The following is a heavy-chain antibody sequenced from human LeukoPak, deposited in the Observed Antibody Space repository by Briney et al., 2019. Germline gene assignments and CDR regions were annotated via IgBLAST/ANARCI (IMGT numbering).Heavy chain of an antibody. J-gene: IGHJ4*02. V-gene: IGHV4-61*02. CDR3: ARGPGVRGNFDY. CDR2: ISTSGST. CDR1: GYSISSGTYY. D-gene: IGHD3-10*01. Sequence: SQTLSLTCTVSGYSISSGTYYWTWIPQPAGKELESFVRISTSGSTNYNPSLKSRVTMSVDTSKNQFSLKLSSVTAADTAVYYCARGPGVRGNFDYWGQGTLVTVSS.